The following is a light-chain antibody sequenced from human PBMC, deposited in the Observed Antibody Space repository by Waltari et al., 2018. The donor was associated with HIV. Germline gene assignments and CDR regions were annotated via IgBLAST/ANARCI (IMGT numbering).Light chain of an antibody. Sequence: DVQLTPSPSFLSASVGDRVTITCRASQAINNYFAWYQQKPGKAPKLLINLASALQSGVPSRFSGSGSGTEFTLTIRGLQPEDLATYYCQQADFYPVTFGGGTRVEIK. J-gene: IGKJ4*01. CDR2: LAS. V-gene: IGKV1-9*01. CDR1: QAINNY. CDR3: QQADFYPVT.